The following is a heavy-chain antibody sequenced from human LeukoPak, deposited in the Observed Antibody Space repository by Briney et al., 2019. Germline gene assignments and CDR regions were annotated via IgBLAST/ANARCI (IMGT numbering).Heavy chain of an antibody. CDR1: GYTFTNYG. V-gene: IGHV1-18*01. J-gene: IGHJ4*02. CDR2: ISAYHGNR. CDR3: ARDIATVQHQD. D-gene: IGHD1-1*01. Sequence: GSSVTVSCKTSGYTFTNYGISWVRQAPAQGHEWMGWISAYHGNRNYVQKFRGRVAMTTDTSTSPVYMDLRSLRSDDQAVYYCARDIATVQHQDWGQGTLVTVSS.